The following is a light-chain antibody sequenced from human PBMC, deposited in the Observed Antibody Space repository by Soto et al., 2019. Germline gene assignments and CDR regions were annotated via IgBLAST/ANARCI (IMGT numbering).Light chain of an antibody. V-gene: IGKV3-20*01. J-gene: IGKJ1*01. Sequence: EIVLTQSPGTLSLSPGERATLSYGASQSVSSSYLAWYQQKPGQAPRLLIYDASSRATGIPDRFSGSGSGTDFTLTISRLEPEDFAVYYCQQYGSSPLWTFGQGTKVDI. CDR1: QSVSSSY. CDR2: DAS. CDR3: QQYGSSPLWT.